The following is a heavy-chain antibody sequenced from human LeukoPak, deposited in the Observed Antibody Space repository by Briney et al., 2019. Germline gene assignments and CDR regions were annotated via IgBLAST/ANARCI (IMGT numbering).Heavy chain of an antibody. V-gene: IGHV3-30*04. J-gene: IGHJ6*03. D-gene: IGHD6-13*01. Sequence: QAGGSLRLSCAASGFTFSSYAMHWVRQAPGKGLEWVAVISYDGSNKYYADSVKGRFTISRDNSKNTLYLQMNSLRAEDTAVYYCARPYSSSWYGNPYYYYMDVWGKGTTVTVSS. CDR1: GFTFSSYA. CDR2: ISYDGSNK. CDR3: ARPYSSSWYGNPYYYYMDV.